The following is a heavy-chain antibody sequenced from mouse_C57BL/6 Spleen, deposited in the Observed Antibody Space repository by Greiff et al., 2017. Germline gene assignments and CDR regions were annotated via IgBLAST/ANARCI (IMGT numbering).Heavy chain of an antibody. CDR2: IYPGDGDT. V-gene: IGHV1-82*01. D-gene: IGHD1-1*01. CDR1: GYAFSSSW. Sequence: VQRVESGPELVKPGASVKISCKASGYAFSSSWMNWVKQRPGKGLEWIGRIYPGDGDTNYNGKFKGKATLTADKSSSTAYMQLSSLTSEDSAVYFCAHVTTVVEGFAYWGQGTLVTVSA. J-gene: IGHJ3*01. CDR3: AHVTTVVEGFAY.